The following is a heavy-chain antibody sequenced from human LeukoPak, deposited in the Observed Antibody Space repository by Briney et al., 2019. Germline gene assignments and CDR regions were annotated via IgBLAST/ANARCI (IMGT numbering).Heavy chain of an antibody. CDR3: AKDTDGGYYTGMGY. CDR1: GFTFSRNG. D-gene: IGHD3-3*01. J-gene: IGHJ4*02. CDR2: IQYDANNK. Sequence: GGSLRLSCAASGFTFSRNGMHWVRQAPGKGLEWVAFIQYDANNKYYAESVKGRFTISRDNSKNTLYLQMNSLKIEDTALYYCAKDTDGGYYTGMGYWAQGTLVTVSS. V-gene: IGHV3-30*02.